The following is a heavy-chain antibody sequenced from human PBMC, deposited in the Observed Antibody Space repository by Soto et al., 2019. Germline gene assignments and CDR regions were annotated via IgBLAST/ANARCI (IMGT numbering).Heavy chain of an antibody. CDR1: GGTFSSYA. J-gene: IGHJ6*02. D-gene: IGHD2-8*01. V-gene: IGHV1-69*13. Sequence: ASVKVSCKASGGTFSSYAISWVRQAPGQGLEWMGGIIPIFGTANYAQKFQGRVTITADESTSTAYMELSSLRSEDTAVYYCARSPPGAIMVYAINYGMDVWGQGTTVTVSS. CDR2: IIPIFGTA. CDR3: ARSPPGAIMVYAINYGMDV.